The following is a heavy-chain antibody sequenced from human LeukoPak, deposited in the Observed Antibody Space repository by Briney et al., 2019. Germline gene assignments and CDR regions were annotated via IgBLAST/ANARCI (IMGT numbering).Heavy chain of an antibody. D-gene: IGHD3-22*01. CDR3: ARDRSLYYYDSSGYYGDAFDI. V-gene: IGHV3-21*01. Sequence: GGSLRLSCAASGFTFSSYSMNWVRQAPGKGLEWVSSISSSRSYIYYADSVKGRFTISRDNAKSSLYLQMNSLRAEDTAVYYCARDRSLYYYDSSGYYGDAFDIWGQGTMVTVSS. CDR1: GFTFSSYS. J-gene: IGHJ3*02. CDR2: ISSSRSYI.